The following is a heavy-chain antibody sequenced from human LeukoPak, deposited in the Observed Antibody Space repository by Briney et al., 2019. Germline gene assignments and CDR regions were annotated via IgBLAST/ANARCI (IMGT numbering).Heavy chain of an antibody. J-gene: IGHJ4*02. Sequence: GGSLRLSCAASGFTFSSYWMHWVRQAPGKGLVWVSRISNDESSTAYADSVKGRFTISRDNAKNTLYLQMNSLRAEDTAVYYCASDREYYYGSGSFDYWGQGTLVTVSS. D-gene: IGHD3-10*01. CDR1: GFTFSSYW. V-gene: IGHV3-74*01. CDR3: ASDREYYYGSGSFDY. CDR2: ISNDESST.